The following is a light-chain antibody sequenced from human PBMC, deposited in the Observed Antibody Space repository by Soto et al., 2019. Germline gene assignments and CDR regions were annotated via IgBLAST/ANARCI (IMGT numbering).Light chain of an antibody. CDR2: DAS. J-gene: IGKJ4*01. Sequence: EIVLTQSPATLSLSPGERATLSCRASQSVSSYLAWYQQKPGQAPRLLIYDASNRATGIPARFSGSGSGTDFTLTISSREPEDFAVYYCQQRSNWPLTFGGGTNVEIK. V-gene: IGKV3-11*01. CDR1: QSVSSY. CDR3: QQRSNWPLT.